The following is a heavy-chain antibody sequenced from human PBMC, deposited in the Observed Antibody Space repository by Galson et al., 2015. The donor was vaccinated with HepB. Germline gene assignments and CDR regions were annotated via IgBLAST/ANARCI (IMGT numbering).Heavy chain of an antibody. V-gene: IGHV3-74*01. CDR2: INSDGSST. D-gene: IGHD5-24*01. CDR1: GFTFSSYW. Sequence: SLRLSCAASGFTFSSYWMHWVRQAPGKGLVWVSRINSDGSSTSYADSVKGRFTISRDNAKNTLYLQMNSLRAEDTAVYYCARVMRRWLQLRGRYDAFDIWGQGTMVTVSS. CDR3: ARVMRRWLQLRGRYDAFDI. J-gene: IGHJ3*02.